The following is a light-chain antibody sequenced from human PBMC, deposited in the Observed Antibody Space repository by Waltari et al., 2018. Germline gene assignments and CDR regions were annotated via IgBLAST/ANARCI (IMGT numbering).Light chain of an antibody. V-gene: IGKV1-12*01. CDR3: QQAGPFPPT. Sequence: DIRMTQSPSSVSASVGDRVTITCRASQDIGTWLAWYQQKPGKAPRLLIYHASGLQSGVPSRFSGSGSGTDFTLTISSLQPEDFATYSCQQAGPFPPTFGPGTKVEI. J-gene: IGKJ1*01. CDR1: QDIGTW. CDR2: HAS.